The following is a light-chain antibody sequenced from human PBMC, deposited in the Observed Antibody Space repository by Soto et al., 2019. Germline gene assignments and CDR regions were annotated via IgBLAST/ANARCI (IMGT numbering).Light chain of an antibody. CDR2: AAS. V-gene: IGKV3-20*01. Sequence: EIVLTQSPGTLSLSPGERATLSCRASQSVSNSYLAWYQQKPGQAPRLLIYAASSRATGIPDRFSGSGSGTDFTLTISRLEPEDFAVYYCQHYGSSPSYTFGHGTKLEIK. CDR3: QHYGSSPSYT. J-gene: IGKJ2*01. CDR1: QSVSNSY.